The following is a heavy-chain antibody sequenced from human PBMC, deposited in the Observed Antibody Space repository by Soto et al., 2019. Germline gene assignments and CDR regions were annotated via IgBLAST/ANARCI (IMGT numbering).Heavy chain of an antibody. J-gene: IGHJ4*02. CDR2: ISAYNGNT. V-gene: IGHV1-18*01. CDR3: ARGPRGTYDFWSGYYSGYVY. D-gene: IGHD3-3*01. CDR1: GYTFTSYG. Sequence: QVQLVQSGAEVKKPGASVKVSCKASGYTFTSYGISWVRQAPGQGLEWMGWISAYNGNTNYAQKLQGRVTMTTDTSTSTAYIDLRSLRSDDPAVYYCARGPRGTYDFWSGYYSGYVYWGQGTLVTVSS.